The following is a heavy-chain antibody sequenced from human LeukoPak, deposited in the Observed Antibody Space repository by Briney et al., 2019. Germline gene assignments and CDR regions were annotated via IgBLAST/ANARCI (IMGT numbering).Heavy chain of an antibody. CDR3: ARSYGDQHFDY. J-gene: IGHJ4*02. CDR2: INPSGGST. Sequence: ASVKVSCKASGYTFTSYGISWVRQAPGQGLEWMGIINPSGGSTSYAQKFQGRVTMTRDTSTSTVYMELSSLRSEDTAVYYCARSYGDQHFDYWGQGTLVTVSS. D-gene: IGHD4-17*01. CDR1: GYTFTSYG. V-gene: IGHV1-46*01.